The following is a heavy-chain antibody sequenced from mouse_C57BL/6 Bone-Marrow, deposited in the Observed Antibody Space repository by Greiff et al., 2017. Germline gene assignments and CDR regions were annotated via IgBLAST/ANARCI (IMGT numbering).Heavy chain of an antibody. J-gene: IGHJ2*01. CDR2: ISDGGSYT. Sequence: EVKVVESGGGLVKPGGSLKLSCAASGFTFSSYAMSWVRQTPEKRLEWVATISDGGSYTYYPDNVQGRFTISRDNAKNNLYLQMSHLKSEDTAMYYCARDGPTGVDYWGQGTTLTVSS. D-gene: IGHD1-1*01. V-gene: IGHV5-4*01. CDR1: GFTFSSYA. CDR3: ARDGPTGVDY.